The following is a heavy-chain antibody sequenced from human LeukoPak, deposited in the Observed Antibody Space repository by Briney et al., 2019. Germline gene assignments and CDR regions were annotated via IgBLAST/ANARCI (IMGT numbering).Heavy chain of an antibody. D-gene: IGHD3-10*01. V-gene: IGHV4-59*11. Sequence: SETLSLTRTLSDVSISSHYWKYLRDPPGKGVEGLGPIYYSGTTNYNPCLKSRVTISLDTSKTQFSLKLSSVTVVDTAVYYCARGEGSSMVRGVIFWFDPWGQGSLVTVSS. CDR2: IYYSGTT. J-gene: IGHJ5*02. CDR3: ARGEGSSMVRGVIFWFDP. CDR1: DVSISSHY.